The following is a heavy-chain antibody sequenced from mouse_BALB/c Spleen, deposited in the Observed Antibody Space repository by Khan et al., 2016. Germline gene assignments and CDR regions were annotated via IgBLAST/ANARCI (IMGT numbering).Heavy chain of an antibody. CDR2: IWAGGST. V-gene: IGHV2-9*02. CDR3: ARDGRQLVLRTWFAY. Sequence: QVQLKESGPGLVAPSQSLSITCTVSGFSLTSYGVHWVRQPPGKGLEWLGVIWAGGSTNYNSAPMSRLSISKDNSKSQVFLKMNSLQTDATAMYYHARDGRQLVLRTWFAYWGQGTLVTVSA. J-gene: IGHJ3*01. CDR1: GFSLTSYG. D-gene: IGHD3-2*01.